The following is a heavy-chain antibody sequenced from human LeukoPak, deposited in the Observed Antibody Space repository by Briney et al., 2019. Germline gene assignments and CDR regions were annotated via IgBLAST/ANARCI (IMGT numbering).Heavy chain of an antibody. CDR1: GFTFSSYS. CDR3: ARAHRNRITMVRGVNFDY. D-gene: IGHD3-10*01. Sequence: AGGSLRLSCAASGFTFSSYSMNWVRQGPGKGLEWVSSISSSSSYIYYADSVKGRFTISRDNAKNSLYLQMNSLRAEDTAVYYCARAHRNRITMVRGVNFDYWGQGTLVTVSS. V-gene: IGHV3-21*01. J-gene: IGHJ4*02. CDR2: ISSSSSYI.